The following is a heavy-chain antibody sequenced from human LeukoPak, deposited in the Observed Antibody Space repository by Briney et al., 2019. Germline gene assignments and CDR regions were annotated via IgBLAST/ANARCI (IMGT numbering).Heavy chain of an antibody. CDR2: MNPNSGNT. D-gene: IGHD3-22*01. J-gene: IGHJ4*02. CDR3: ARGKIMFVGYYDSSVSLDY. Sequence: ASVKVSCKASGYTFTSYDINRVRQATGQGLEWMGWMNPNSGNTGYAQKFQGRVTMTRNTSISTAYMELSSLRSEDTAVYYCARGKIMFVGYYDSSVSLDYWGQGTLVTVSS. CDR1: GYTFTSYD. V-gene: IGHV1-8*01.